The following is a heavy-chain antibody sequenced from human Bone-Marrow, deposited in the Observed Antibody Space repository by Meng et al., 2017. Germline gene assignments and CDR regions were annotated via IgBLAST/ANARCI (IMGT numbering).Heavy chain of an antibody. CDR3: AGKTYSTGWGEYFQH. V-gene: IGHV1-69*05. CDR1: GGTFSSYA. Sequence: EAEVTTHGSPEMDLYKASGGTFSSYAIRWVRKPPGQGLEWMGGIIPIFGTENYEKKFQGRVTITTDEYTSTAYMELSSLRSEDTAVYYCAGKTYSTGWGEYFQHWGQGTLVTVSS. CDR2: IIPIFGTE. J-gene: IGHJ1*01. D-gene: IGHD6-19*01.